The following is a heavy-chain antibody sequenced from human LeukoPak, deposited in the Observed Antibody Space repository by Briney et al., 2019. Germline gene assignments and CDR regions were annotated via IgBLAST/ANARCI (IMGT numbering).Heavy chain of an antibody. V-gene: IGHV3-15*01. Sequence: PGWSVRLSCAASGFTFSNAWMSWVRQAPGKGLEWVGRIKHNNDRGTTDYAAHVKGRFTISRDDSKNRLYLQMNSLKTEDTAVYYCTTNFTYYDFWSGDTLIDYWGQGTLVTVSS. CDR1: GFTFSNAW. CDR2: IKHNNDRGTT. D-gene: IGHD3-3*01. CDR3: TTNFTYYDFWSGDTLIDY. J-gene: IGHJ4*02.